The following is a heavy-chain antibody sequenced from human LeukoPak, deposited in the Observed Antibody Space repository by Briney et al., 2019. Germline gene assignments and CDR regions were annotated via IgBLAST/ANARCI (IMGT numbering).Heavy chain of an antibody. CDR2: IYYSEST. J-gene: IGHJ3*02. Sequence: SQTLSLTCTVSGGSISSGDYYWSWIRQPPGKGLEWIGYIYYSESTYYNPSLKSRVTISVDTSKNQFSLKLSSVTAADTAVYYCARDSPIAAAGTGTRAFDIWGQGTMVTVSS. D-gene: IGHD6-13*01. CDR1: GGSISSGDYY. CDR3: ARDSPIAAAGTGTRAFDI. V-gene: IGHV4-30-4*08.